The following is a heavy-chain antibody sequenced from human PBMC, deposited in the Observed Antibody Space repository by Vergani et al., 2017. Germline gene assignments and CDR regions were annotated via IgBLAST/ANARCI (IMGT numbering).Heavy chain of an antibody. V-gene: IGHV4-59*01. D-gene: IGHD2-15*01. Sequence: QVQLQESGPGLVKPSETLSLTCTVSGGSISSYYWSWIRQPPGKGLEWIGYIYYSGSTNYNPSLKSRVTISVDTSKNQFSLKLSSVTAADTAVYYCAGSPICSGGSCPLCDYWGQGTLVTVSS. CDR1: GGSISSYY. J-gene: IGHJ4*02. CDR3: AGSPICSGGSCPLCDY. CDR2: IYYSGST.